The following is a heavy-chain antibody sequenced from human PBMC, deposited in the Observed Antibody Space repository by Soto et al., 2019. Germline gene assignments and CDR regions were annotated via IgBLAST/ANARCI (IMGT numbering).Heavy chain of an antibody. D-gene: IGHD5-18*01. J-gene: IGHJ4*02. CDR2: INHSGST. CDR1: GGSFSGYY. Sequence: SETLSLTCAVYGGSFSGYYWSWIRQPPGKGLEWIGEINHSGSTNYNPSLKSRVTISVDTSKNQFSLKLSSVTAADTAVYYCARGQRFNWYSYGQIDYWGQGTLVTVSS. V-gene: IGHV4-34*01. CDR3: ARGQRFNWYSYGQIDY.